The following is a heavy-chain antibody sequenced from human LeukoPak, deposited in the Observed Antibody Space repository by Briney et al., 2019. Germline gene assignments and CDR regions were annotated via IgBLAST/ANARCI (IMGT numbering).Heavy chain of an antibody. CDR1: GFTFSSYW. V-gene: IGHV3-7*04. J-gene: IGHJ4*02. CDR3: ARGYGSGSYTPTKN. Sequence: GGSLRLSCAASGFTFSSYWMSWVRQAPGKGLEWVANIKHGASEKYYVDSVEGRFTISRDDAKNSLYLEMNRLRVEDTAVYYCARGYGSGSYTPTKNWGQGVLVTVSS. D-gene: IGHD3-10*01. CDR2: IKHGASEK.